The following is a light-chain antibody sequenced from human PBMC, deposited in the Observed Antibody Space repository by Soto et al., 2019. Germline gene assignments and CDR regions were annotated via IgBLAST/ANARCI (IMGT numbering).Light chain of an antibody. Sequence: ATQMTQSPSSLSASVGDRVTIACRASQGIRTELGWYQQKAGEAPKLLIYAASTLQSGVPPRFSGIGSGTDFTRTISSLQPEDFATYYCLQDYDYPRTFGQGTKVEMK. J-gene: IGKJ1*01. CDR1: QGIRTE. CDR2: AAS. V-gene: IGKV1-6*01. CDR3: LQDYDYPRT.